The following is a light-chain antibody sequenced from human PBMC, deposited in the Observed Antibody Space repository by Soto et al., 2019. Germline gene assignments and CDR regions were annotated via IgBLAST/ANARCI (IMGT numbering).Light chain of an antibody. J-gene: IGKJ2*01. CDR1: QSISSW. Sequence: DIQMTQSPSTLDASVGDRDTITCRASQSISSWLAWYQQKPWKAPKRLIYDASSLESGVPSRFSGSGSGTEFTLTISSLQPDDFATYYCQQYNSYLYTFGQGTKLEIK. V-gene: IGKV1-5*01. CDR3: QQYNSYLYT. CDR2: DAS.